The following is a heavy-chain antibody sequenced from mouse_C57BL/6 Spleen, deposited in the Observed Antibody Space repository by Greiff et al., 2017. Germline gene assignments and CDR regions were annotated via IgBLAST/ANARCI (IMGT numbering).Heavy chain of an antibody. D-gene: IGHD2-2*01. J-gene: IGHJ1*03. CDR2: IHPNSGST. CDR1: GYTFTSYW. Sequence: QVHVKQSGAELVKPGASVKLSCKASGYTFTSYWMHWVKQRPGQGLEWIGMIHPNSGSTNYNEKFKSKATLTVDKSSSTAYMQLSSLTSEDSAVYYCAREWLRRYFDVWGTGTTVTVSS. V-gene: IGHV1-64*01. CDR3: AREWLRRYFDV.